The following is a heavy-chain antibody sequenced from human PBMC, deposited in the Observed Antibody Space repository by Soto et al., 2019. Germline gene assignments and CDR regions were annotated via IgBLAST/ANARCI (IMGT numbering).Heavy chain of an antibody. CDR2: ISYSGST. J-gene: IGHJ6*01. D-gene: IGHD2-2*01. CDR3: ARVQSTSWGYYYAVDV. V-gene: IGHV4-59*01. CDR1: GGSISSYY. Sequence: QVQLQESGPGLVKPSETLSLTCRISGGSISSYYWNWIRQAPGKGLEWIGFISYSGSTNYNPPLTSRVTISVDTSKDQISLRLNSVTAADTAVYYCARVQSTSWGYYYAVDVWGQGTTVTVSS.